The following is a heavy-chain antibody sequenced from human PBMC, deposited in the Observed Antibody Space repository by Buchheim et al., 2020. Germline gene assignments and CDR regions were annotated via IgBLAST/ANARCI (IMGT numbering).Heavy chain of an antibody. CDR3: ARMLDCSGRTCYHYYAMDV. J-gene: IGHJ6*02. V-gene: IGHV4-39*01. CDR2: LHYSGWT. D-gene: IGHD2-15*01. Sequence: QLLLQESGPGLVKPSETLSLTCIVSGGSISSGSYFWGWIRQPPGKGLEWIGTLHYSGWTYYNASLQTRFTISVDTSKNQFFLKLTSVSAADTAVYFCARMLDCSGRTCYHYYAMDVWGQGTT. CDR1: GGSISSGSYF.